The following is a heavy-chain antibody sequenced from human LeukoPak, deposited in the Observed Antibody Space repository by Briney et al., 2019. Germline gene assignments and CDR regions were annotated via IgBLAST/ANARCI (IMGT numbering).Heavy chain of an antibody. J-gene: IGHJ4*02. Sequence: SGTLSLTCAVSGGSISSSNWWSWVRQPPGKGLEWIGSIYYTGSTDYNPSLKSRVAISLDKSSNQFSLRLSSVTAADTAVYFCARDMSWSGWYALDYWGQGTLVTVSS. V-gene: IGHV4-4*02. D-gene: IGHD6-19*01. CDR2: IYYTGST. CDR1: GGSISSSNW. CDR3: ARDMSWSGWYALDY.